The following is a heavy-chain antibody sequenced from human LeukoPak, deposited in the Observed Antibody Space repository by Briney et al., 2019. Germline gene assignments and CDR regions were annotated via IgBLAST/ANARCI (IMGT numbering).Heavy chain of an antibody. CDR2: IIPIFGTA. Sequence: ASVKVSCKASGGTFSSYAISWVRQAPGQGLEWMGRIIPIFGTANYAQKFQGRVTITTYESTSTAYMELSSLRSEDTAVYYCAIYSGSYHDYWGQGTLVTVSS. CDR1: GGTFSSYA. CDR3: AIYSGSYHDY. V-gene: IGHV1-69*05. J-gene: IGHJ4*02. D-gene: IGHD1-26*01.